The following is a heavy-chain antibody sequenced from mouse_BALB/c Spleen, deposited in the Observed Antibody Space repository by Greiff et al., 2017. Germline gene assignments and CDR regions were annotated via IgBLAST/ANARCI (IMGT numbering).Heavy chain of an antibody. Sequence: DLVKPGASVKLSCKASGYTFTSYWINWIKQRPGQGLEWIGRIAPGSGSTYYNEMFKGKATLTVDTSSSTAYIQLSSLSSEDSAVYFCARRRVTTYAMDYGGQGTSVTVSS. CDR2: IAPGSGST. CDR3: ARRRVTTYAMDY. D-gene: IGHD2-2*01. J-gene: IGHJ4*01. CDR1: GYTFTSYW. V-gene: IGHV1S41*01.